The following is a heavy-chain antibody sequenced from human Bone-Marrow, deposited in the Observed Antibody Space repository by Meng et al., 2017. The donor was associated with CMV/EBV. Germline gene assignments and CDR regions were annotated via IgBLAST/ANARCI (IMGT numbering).Heavy chain of an antibody. D-gene: IGHD1-7*01. CDR3: ARGPLRTYGWFDP. CDR1: GFTFTSSA. V-gene: IGHV1-58*01. J-gene: IGHJ5*02. Sequence: SVKVSCKASGFTFTSSAVQRVRQARGQRLEWIGWIVVGSGNTNYAQKFQERVTITRDMSTSTAYMELSSLRSEDTAVYYCARGPLRTYGWFDPWGQGTLVTVSS. CDR2: IVVGSGNT.